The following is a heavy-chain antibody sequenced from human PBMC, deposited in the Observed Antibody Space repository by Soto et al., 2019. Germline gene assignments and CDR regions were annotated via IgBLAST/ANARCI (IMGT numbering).Heavy chain of an antibody. CDR1: GYTFTSYG. Sequence: ASVKVSCKASGYTFTSYGISWVRQAPGQGLEWMGWISAYNGNTNYAQKLQGRVTMTTDTSTSTAYMELRSLRSDDTAVYYCAGPAHRSGWYDAFDIWGQGTMVTFSS. J-gene: IGHJ3*02. CDR3: AGPAHRSGWYDAFDI. D-gene: IGHD6-19*01. V-gene: IGHV1-18*01. CDR2: ISAYNGNT.